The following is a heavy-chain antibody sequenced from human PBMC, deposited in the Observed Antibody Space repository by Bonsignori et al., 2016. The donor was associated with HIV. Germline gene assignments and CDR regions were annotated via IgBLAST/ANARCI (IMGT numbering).Heavy chain of an antibody. V-gene: IGHV1-69*06. Sequence: WVRQAPGQGLEWMGGIIPILATANYAQKFQHRVTITADKSTSTSYLDLSGLISEDTAVYYCATVRDESGTYPHAFHMWGQGTMVTVSS. J-gene: IGHJ3*02. CDR3: ATVRDESGTYPHAFHM. CDR2: IIPILATA. D-gene: IGHD3-10*01.